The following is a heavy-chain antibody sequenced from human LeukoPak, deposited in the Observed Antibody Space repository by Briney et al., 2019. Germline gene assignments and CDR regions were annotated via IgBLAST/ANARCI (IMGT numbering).Heavy chain of an antibody. CDR1: GGSISSSSYY. J-gene: IGHJ4*02. V-gene: IGHV4-39*01. Sequence: SETLSLTCTVSGGSISSSSYYWGWIRQPPGKGLEWIGSIYYSGSTYYNPSLKSRVTISVDTSKNQFSLKLSSVTAADTAVYYCARGAYCSSTSCYADYWGQGTLVAVSS. CDR2: IYYSGST. CDR3: ARGAYCSSTSCYADY. D-gene: IGHD2-2*01.